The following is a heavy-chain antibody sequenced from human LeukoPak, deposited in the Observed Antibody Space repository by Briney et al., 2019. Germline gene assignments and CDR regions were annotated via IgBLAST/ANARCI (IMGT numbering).Heavy chain of an antibody. CDR1: GFTFSSYA. CDR3: AKDYDFWSGYSDY. CDR2: ISGSGGST. D-gene: IGHD3-3*01. Sequence: GGSLRLSCTASGFTFSSYAMSWVRQAPGKGLEWVSAISGSGGSTYYADSVKGRFTISRDDSKNTLYLQMNSLRAEDTAVYYCAKDYDFWSGYSDYWGQGTLVTVSS. V-gene: IGHV3-23*01. J-gene: IGHJ4*02.